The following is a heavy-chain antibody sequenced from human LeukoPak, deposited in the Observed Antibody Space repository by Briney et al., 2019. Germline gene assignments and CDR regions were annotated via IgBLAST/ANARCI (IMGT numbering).Heavy chain of an antibody. D-gene: IGHD3-22*01. CDR2: ISAYNGNT. J-gene: IGHJ4*02. CDR3: ARGGNYYYDSSGYLLNDY. V-gene: IGHV1-18*01. Sequence: ASVKVSCKASGYTFTSYGISWVRQAPGQGLEWMGWISAYNGNTNYAQKLQGRVTMTTDTSTSTAYMELSSLRSEDTAVYYCARGGNYYYDSSGYLLNDYWGQGTLVTVSS. CDR1: GYTFTSYG.